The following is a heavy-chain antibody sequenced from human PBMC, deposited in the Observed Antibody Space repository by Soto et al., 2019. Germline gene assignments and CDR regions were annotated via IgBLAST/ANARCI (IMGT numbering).Heavy chain of an antibody. D-gene: IGHD3-16*01. CDR3: AGVPGGGITMNWFDP. J-gene: IGHJ5*02. Sequence: SETLSLTCTVSGGSINSGDYYWSWIRQPPGKGLEWIGFIYYSGSTYYNPSLKGRLTISPDTSKNQFSLRLTSVSAADTAVYYFAGVPGGGITMNWFDPWGRGTLVTVSS. CDR1: GGSINSGDYY. CDR2: IYYSGST. V-gene: IGHV4-30-4*01.